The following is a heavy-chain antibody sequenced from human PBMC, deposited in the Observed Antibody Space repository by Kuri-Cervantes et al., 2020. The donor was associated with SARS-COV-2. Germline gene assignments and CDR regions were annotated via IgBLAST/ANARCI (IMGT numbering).Heavy chain of an antibody. CDR3: AKDRVGVQDF. CDR2: IAYDGSNK. Sequence: GRFLRPPCAPSGFTFSSYAMHWVRQAPGKGLEWVAVIAYDGSNKYYADSVKGRFTISRDNSQITLYLHMKSLRSEDTAMYYCAKDRVGVQDFWGQGTLVTVSS. D-gene: IGHD2-21*01. V-gene: IGHV3-30-3*01. J-gene: IGHJ4*02. CDR1: GFTFSSYA.